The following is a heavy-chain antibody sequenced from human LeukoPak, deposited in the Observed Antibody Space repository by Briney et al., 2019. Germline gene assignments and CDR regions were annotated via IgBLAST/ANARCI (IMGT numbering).Heavy chain of an antibody. D-gene: IGHD3-10*01. J-gene: IGHJ4*02. CDR2: IWYDGSNK. V-gene: IGHV3-33*08. CDR1: GFTFSSYA. Sequence: GSLRLSCAASGFTFSSYAMSWVRPAPGKGLEWVAGIWYDGSNKYYADSVKGRFTISRDNSKNTLYLQMNSLRAEDTAVYYCARNMVRGVTAEKGAFDYWGQGTLVTVSS. CDR3: ARNMVRGVTAEKGAFDY.